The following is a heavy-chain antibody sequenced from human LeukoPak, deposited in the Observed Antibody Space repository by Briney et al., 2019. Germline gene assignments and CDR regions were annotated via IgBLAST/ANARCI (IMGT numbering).Heavy chain of an antibody. CDR2: INPNSGGT. J-gene: IGHJ3*02. D-gene: IGHD3-3*01. V-gene: IGHV1-2*02. CDR1: GYTFTSYY. Sequence: ASVKVSCKASGYTFTSYYMHWVRQAPGQGLEWMGWINPNSGGTNYAQKFQGRVTMTRDTSISTAYMELSRLRSDDTAVYYCARDFGSRSRKHAFDIWGQGTMVTVSS. CDR3: ARDFGSRSRKHAFDI.